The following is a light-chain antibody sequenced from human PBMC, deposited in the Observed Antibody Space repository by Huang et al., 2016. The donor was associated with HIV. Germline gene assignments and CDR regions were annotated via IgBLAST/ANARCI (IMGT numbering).Light chain of an antibody. CDR3: QQYNDWSAVT. V-gene: IGKV3-15*01. Sequence: EIVMTQSPAILSVSPGERATLSCRASQNIGGSLAWYQKKPGQAPRLLIYEASTRATGIPARFSGSESGTDFTLTISSLQSEDFAVYYCQQYNDWSAVTFGGGTKVEI. CDR2: EAS. CDR1: QNIGGS. J-gene: IGKJ4*01.